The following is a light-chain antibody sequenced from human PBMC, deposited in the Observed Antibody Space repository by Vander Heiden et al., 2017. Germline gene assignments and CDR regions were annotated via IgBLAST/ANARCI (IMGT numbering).Light chain of an antibody. Sequence: DIQMTQSPSSLSAAVPDRVTITCRASHSISSYLNWYRQKPGKAPKLLIYAASSLQSGVPSRFSGSGSGTDFTLTISSLQPEDFATYYCQQSDSTPRTFGQGTKLEIK. CDR3: QQSDSTPRT. J-gene: IGKJ1*01. CDR2: AAS. CDR1: HSISSY. V-gene: IGKV1-39*01.